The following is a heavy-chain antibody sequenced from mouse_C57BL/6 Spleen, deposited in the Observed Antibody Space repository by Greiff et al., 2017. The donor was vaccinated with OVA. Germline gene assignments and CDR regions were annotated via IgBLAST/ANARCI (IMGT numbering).Heavy chain of an antibody. CDR1: GYTFTSYW. D-gene: IGHD1-1*01. CDR3: ARRGTVVEDYAMDY. CDR2: IDPSDSET. Sequence: VQLQQSGAELVRPGSSVKLSCKASGYTFTSYWMHWVKQRPIQGLEWIGNIDPSDSETHYNQKFKDKATLTVDKSSSTAYMQLSSLTSEDSAVYYCARRGTVVEDYAMDYWGQGTSVTVSS. J-gene: IGHJ4*01. V-gene: IGHV1-52*01.